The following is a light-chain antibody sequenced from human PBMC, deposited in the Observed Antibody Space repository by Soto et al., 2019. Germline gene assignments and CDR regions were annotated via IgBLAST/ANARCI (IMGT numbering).Light chain of an antibody. CDR3: QSYDSSLSGYV. Sequence: QSVLTQPPSVSGAPGQRVTISCTGSSSNIGAGFDVHWYQQLPGTAPKLLIYGNVDRPSGFPDRFSGSKSGTSASLAITGLQAEDEADYYCQSYDSSLSGYVFGTGTKVTVL. J-gene: IGLJ1*01. V-gene: IGLV1-40*01. CDR2: GNV. CDR1: SSNIGAGFD.